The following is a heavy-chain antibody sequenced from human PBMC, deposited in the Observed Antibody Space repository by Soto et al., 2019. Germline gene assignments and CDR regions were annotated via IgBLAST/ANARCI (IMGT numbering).Heavy chain of an antibody. V-gene: IGHV3-53*04. Sequence: PGGSLRLSCAASGFTVSSNYMSWVRQAPGKGLEWVSVIYSGGSTYYADSVKGRFTISRHNSKNTLYLQMNSLRAEDTAVYYCARMGIAAAGKIWFDPWGQGTLVTVSS. J-gene: IGHJ5*02. CDR3: ARMGIAAAGKIWFDP. CDR2: IYSGGST. CDR1: GFTVSSNY. D-gene: IGHD6-13*01.